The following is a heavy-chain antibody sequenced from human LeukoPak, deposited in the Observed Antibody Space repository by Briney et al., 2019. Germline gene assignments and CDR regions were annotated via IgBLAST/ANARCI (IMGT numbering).Heavy chain of an antibody. D-gene: IGHD3-10*01. CDR3: ARGQSFSGS. J-gene: IGHJ4*02. Sequence: GGSLRLSCAASGFTFSDSSMSWIRRAPGKGLEWVSYISSSSSSTNYADSVKGRFTISRDNAKNSLYLLMNSLRAEDTAVYYCARGQSFSGSWGRGTLVTVSS. CDR1: GFTFSDSS. V-gene: IGHV3-11*05. CDR2: ISSSSSST.